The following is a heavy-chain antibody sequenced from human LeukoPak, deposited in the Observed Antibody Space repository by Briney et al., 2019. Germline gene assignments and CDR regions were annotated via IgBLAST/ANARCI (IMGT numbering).Heavy chain of an antibody. V-gene: IGHV3-48*03. CDR2: ISSSGSTI. CDR3: ARVGGNWNDMEVEGFDY. Sequence: PGGSLRLSCAASGFTFSSYEMSWVRQAPGKGLEWVSYISSSGSTIYYADSVKGRFTISRDNAKNSLYLQMNSLRAEDTAVYYCARVGGNWNDMEVEGFDYWGQGTLVTVSS. D-gene: IGHD1-20*01. CDR1: GFTFSSYE. J-gene: IGHJ4*02.